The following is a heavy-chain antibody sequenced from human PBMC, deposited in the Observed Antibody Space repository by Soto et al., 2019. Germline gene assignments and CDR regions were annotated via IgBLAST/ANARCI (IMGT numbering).Heavy chain of an antibody. CDR1: GFTFSSYA. V-gene: IGHV3-64D*06. CDR3: VKGGGYSYVFFDY. D-gene: IGHD5-18*01. CDR2: ISSNGGST. Sequence: PGGSLRLSCSASGFTFSSYAMHWVRQAPGKGLEYVSAISSNGGSTYYADSVKGRFTISRDNSKNTLYIQMSSLRAEDTAVYYCVKGGGYSYVFFDYWGQGAMVTVST. J-gene: IGHJ4*02.